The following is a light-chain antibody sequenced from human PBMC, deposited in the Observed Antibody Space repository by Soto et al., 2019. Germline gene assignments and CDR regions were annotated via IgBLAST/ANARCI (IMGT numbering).Light chain of an antibody. V-gene: IGLV3-21*04. CDR1: NIGSKS. Sequence: SYELTQPPSVSVAPGKTARITCGGNNIGSKSVHWYQQKPGQAPVLVIYYDSDRPSGIPERFSGSNSGNTATLTNSRVEAGDEADYYGQVWDSSSDHDVFGTGTKLTVL. CDR3: QVWDSSSDHDV. CDR2: YDS. J-gene: IGLJ1*01.